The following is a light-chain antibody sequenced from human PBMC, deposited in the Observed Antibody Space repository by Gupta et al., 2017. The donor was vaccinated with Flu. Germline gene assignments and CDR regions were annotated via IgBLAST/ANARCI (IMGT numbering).Light chain of an antibody. J-gene: IGLJ3*02. CDR3: TSFNNIMTGWV. V-gene: IGLV2-14*01. CDR1: SSDSLGYDG. CDR2: EDN. Sequence: ITIYATGPSSDSLGYDGVYWYQQHTGTAPKLLLCEDNRPPAGSPDRFSGTKSVTAASMAISGLLAEEDDDYYCTSFNNIMTGWVFGGGTKLTVL.